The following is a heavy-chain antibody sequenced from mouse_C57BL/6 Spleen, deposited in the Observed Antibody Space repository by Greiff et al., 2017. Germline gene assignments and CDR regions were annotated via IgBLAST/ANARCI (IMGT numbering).Heavy chain of an antibody. J-gene: IGHJ2*01. D-gene: IGHD3-2*02. CDR1: GYTFTSYW. V-gene: IGHV1-55*01. Sequence: QVHVKQPGAELVKPGASVKMSCKASGYTFTSYWITWVKQRPGQGLEWIGDIYPGSGSTNYNEKFKSKATLTVDTSSSTAYMQLSSLTSEDSAVYYCARRRPHSSGYLDYWGQGTTLTVSS. CDR3: ARRRPHSSGYLDY. CDR2: IYPGSGST.